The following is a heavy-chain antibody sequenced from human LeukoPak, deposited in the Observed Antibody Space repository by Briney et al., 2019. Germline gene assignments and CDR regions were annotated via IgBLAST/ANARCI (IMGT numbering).Heavy chain of an antibody. CDR3: ARAEYCSSTSCYIPASYGMDV. Sequence: ASVKVSCKASGYTFTSYGINWVRQAPGQGLEWMGWISAYNGNTNYAQKLQGRVTMTTDTSTSTAYMELRSLRSDDTAVYYCARAEYCSSTSCYIPASYGMDVWGQGTTVTVSS. J-gene: IGHJ6*02. CDR1: GYTFTSYG. V-gene: IGHV1-18*01. CDR2: ISAYNGNT. D-gene: IGHD2-2*02.